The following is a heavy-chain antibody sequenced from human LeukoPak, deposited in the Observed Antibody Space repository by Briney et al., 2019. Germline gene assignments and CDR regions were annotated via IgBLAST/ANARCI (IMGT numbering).Heavy chain of an antibody. J-gene: IGHJ4*02. CDR2: IRQDGGLK. CDR3: AREIVGAIKSYFDY. V-gene: IGHV3-7*01. Sequence: GGSLRLSCTASGFTFSSYWMSWVRQAPGKGLEWVANIRQDGGLKHYVDSVKGQFTISRDNAENSLYLQMNSLRAEDTAVYYCAREIVGAIKSYFDYWGQGTLVTASS. CDR1: GFTFSSYW. D-gene: IGHD1-26*01.